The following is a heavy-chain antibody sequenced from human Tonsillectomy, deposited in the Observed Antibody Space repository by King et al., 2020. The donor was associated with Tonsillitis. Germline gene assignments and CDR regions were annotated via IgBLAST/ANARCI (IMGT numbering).Heavy chain of an antibody. CDR3: ARGKYYYDSSVSGLNWFDP. V-gene: IGHV1-2*02. Sequence: QLVQSGAEVKKPGASVKVSCKASGYIFSGYYMHWVRQAPEQGLEWMGWINPNSGGTNYAQKFRGRVTMTRDTSISTAYMELSRLKSDDTAVYYCARGKYYYDSSVSGLNWFDPWGQGTLVTVSS. D-gene: IGHD3-22*01. CDR2: INPNSGGT. J-gene: IGHJ5*02. CDR1: GYIFSGYY.